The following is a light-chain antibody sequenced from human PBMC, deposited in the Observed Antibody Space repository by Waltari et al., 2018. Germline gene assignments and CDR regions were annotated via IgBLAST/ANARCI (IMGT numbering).Light chain of an antibody. Sequence: QSVLTQPPSASVTPGQRVTISCSGSSSNIGINYVYWYQQLPGTAPKLLSYTNTQRPSGVPDRFSGSKSGTSASLPISGLRSEDEADYYCVTWDDSLSGAVFGGGTQLTVL. J-gene: IGLJ7*01. V-gene: IGLV1-47*01. CDR2: TNT. CDR3: VTWDDSLSGAV. CDR1: SSNIGINY.